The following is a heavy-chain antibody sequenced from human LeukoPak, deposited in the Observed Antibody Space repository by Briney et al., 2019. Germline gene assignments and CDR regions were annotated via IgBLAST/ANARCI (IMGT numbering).Heavy chain of an antibody. CDR2: ISYDGSNK. D-gene: IGHD4-11*01. V-gene: IGHV3-30-3*01. Sequence: GGSLRLSCAASGFTFSSYAMHWVRQAPGKGLEWVAVISYDGSNKYYADSVKGRFTISRDNSKNTLYLQMNSLRAEDTAVYYCARERRDYSNYEVRGAFDIWGQGTMVTVSS. J-gene: IGHJ3*02. CDR1: GFTFSSYA. CDR3: ARERRDYSNYEVRGAFDI.